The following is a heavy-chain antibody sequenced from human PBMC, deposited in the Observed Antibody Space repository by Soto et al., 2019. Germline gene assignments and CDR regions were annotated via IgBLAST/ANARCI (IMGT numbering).Heavy chain of an antibody. CDR3: TRDLNLRSSHY. CDR1: GFTFSSYS. V-gene: IGHV3-48*01. J-gene: IGHJ4*02. Sequence: GGSLRLSCAASGFTFSSYSMNWVRQAPGKGLEWVSYISSSSSTIYYADSVKGRFTISRDNAKNSLYLQMNSLRAEDTAVYYCTRDLNLRSSHYRYPGPLVTLS. CDR2: ISSSSSTI.